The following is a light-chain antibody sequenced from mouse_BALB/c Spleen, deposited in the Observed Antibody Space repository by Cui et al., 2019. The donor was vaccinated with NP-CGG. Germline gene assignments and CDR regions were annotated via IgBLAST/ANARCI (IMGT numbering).Light chain of an antibody. CDR3: ALWYSNHWV. CDR1: TGCVPTRNY. Sequence: AVVPPASALTRSPGATVTLTSLSSTGCVPTRNYANWVQEKPNHLFTGLIGGTNNRAPGVPARFSGSLIGDKAALTITGAQTEDEAIYFCALWYSNHWVFGGGTKLTVL. CDR2: GTN. J-gene: IGLJ1*01. V-gene: IGLV1*01.